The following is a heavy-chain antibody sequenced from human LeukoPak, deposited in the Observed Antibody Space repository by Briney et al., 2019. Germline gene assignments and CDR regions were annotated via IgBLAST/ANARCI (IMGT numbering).Heavy chain of an antibody. CDR1: GYTFTSYG. D-gene: IGHD6-13*01. CDR2: ISAYNGNT. Sequence: ASVKVSCKASGYTFTSYGISWVRQAPGQGLEWMGWISAYNGNTNYAQKLQGRVTMTTDTSTSTAYMELRSLRSEDTAVYYCARDRQSSSWSMYNWFDPWGQGTLVTVSS. V-gene: IGHV1-18*01. J-gene: IGHJ5*02. CDR3: ARDRQSSSWSMYNWFDP.